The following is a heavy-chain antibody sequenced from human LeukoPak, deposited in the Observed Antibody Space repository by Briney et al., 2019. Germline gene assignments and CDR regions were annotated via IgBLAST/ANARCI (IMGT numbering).Heavy chain of an antibody. CDR3: AREYSGRCIHAFHS. J-gene: IGHJ3*02. CDR2: MSNSGSYI. Sequence: GGSLRLSCAASGFTFCSYSMNWFRQAPGKGLEWVSSMSNSGSYIYYAESVQGRFTISRDNAKNSLFLQMNSLRAEDTAVYYCAREYSGRCIHAFHSWGQGTTVTVSS. V-gene: IGHV3-21*01. CDR1: GFTFCSYS. D-gene: IGHD6-13*01.